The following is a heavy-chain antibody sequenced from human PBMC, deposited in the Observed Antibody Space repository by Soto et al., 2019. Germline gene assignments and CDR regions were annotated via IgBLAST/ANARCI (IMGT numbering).Heavy chain of an antibody. D-gene: IGHD3-9*01. V-gene: IGHV3-7*03. CDR3: AREGQDYDIWYYYYGMDV. J-gene: IGHJ6*02. CDR1: GFTFSSYW. CDR2: IKQDGSEK. Sequence: LRLSCAASGFTFSSYWMSWVRQAPGKGLEWVANIKQDGSEKYYVDSVKGRFAISRDNAKNSLYLQMNSLRAKDTAVYYCAREGQDYDIWYYYYGMDVWGQGTTVTVSS.